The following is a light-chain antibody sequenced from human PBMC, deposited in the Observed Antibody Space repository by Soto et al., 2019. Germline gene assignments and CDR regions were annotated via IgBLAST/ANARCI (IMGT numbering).Light chain of an antibody. CDR2: WAS. Sequence: EIVLTQSPGTLSLSPGERATLSCRASQSISSSFLAWYQQKPGQPPKLLLYWASTRDSGVPDRFSGSGSGTDFTLTISSLQADDVAVYFCQQYFNTPLTFGQATKVEIK. V-gene: IGKV3-20*01. J-gene: IGKJ1*01. CDR3: QQYFNTPLT. CDR1: QSISSSF.